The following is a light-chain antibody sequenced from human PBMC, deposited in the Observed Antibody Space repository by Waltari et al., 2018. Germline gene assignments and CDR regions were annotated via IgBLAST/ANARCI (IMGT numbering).Light chain of an antibody. J-gene: IGLJ2*01. CDR3: QVWDDTRDQPV. Sequence: YVLTQPPSVSVPPGKTARLACAGQNIRDKTVYWSQQKPGQAPVVVIYDSTVRPSGIPDRFSGSDPATLTIARVEAGDEADYYCQVWDDTRDQPVFGGGTRLTVL. CDR2: DST. CDR1: NIRDKT. V-gene: IGLV3-21*03.